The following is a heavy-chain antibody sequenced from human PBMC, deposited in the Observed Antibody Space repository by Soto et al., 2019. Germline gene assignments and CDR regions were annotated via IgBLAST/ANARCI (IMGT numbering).Heavy chain of an antibody. D-gene: IGHD3-10*01. V-gene: IGHV3-11*01. J-gene: IGHJ6*03. CDR3: ARKGGWFGELLYKYYYYYYMDV. Sequence: GGSLRLSCAASGFTFSDYYMSWIRQAPGKGLEWVSYISSSGSTIYYADSVKGRFTISRDNAKNSLYLQMNSLRAEDTAVYYCARKGGWFGELLYKYYYYYYMDVWGKGTTVTVSS. CDR1: GFTFSDYY. CDR2: ISSSGSTI.